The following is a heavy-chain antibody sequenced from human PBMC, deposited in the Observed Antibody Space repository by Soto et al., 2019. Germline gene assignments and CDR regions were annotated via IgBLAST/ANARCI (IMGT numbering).Heavy chain of an antibody. Sequence: SETLSLTCAVYGGSFSGYYWSWIRQPPGKGLEWIGEINHSGSTNYNPSLKSRVTISVDTSKNQFSLKLSSVTAADTAVYYCAGGGGRNSTSGMDAWAQGTTLPVSS. J-gene: IGHJ6*02. D-gene: IGHD4-4*01. CDR3: AGGGGRNSTSGMDA. V-gene: IGHV4-34*01. CDR1: GGSFSGYY. CDR2: INHSGST.